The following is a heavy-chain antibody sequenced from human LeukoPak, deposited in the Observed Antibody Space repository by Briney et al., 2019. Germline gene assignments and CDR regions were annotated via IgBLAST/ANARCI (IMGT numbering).Heavy chain of an antibody. CDR3: AGTTCGGDCYSEY. D-gene: IGHD2-21*02. V-gene: IGHV3-53*01. CDR2: IYSGGRT. Sequence: GGSLRLSCVASGFTVSSNYMSWVRQAPGKGLEWVSVIYSGGRTYYADSVKGRFTISRDNSKNTLYLQMNSLRAEDTAVYYCAGTTCGGDCYSEYWGQGTQVTVSS. CDR1: GFTVSSNY. J-gene: IGHJ4*02.